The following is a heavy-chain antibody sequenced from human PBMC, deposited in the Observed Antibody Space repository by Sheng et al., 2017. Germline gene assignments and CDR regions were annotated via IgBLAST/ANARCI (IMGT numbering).Heavy chain of an antibody. CDR3: ARDMKYSSSRYYYMDV. D-gene: IGHD6-6*01. CDR2: INPNSGGT. J-gene: IGHJ6*03. CDR1: GGMFSSYA. V-gene: IGHV1-2*06. Sequence: QVQLVQSGAEVKKPGSSVKVSCKASGGMFSSYAISWVRQAPGQGLEWMGRINPNSGGTNYAQKFQGRVTMTRDTSISTAYMELSRLRSDDTAVYYCARDMKYSSSRYYYMDVWGKGTTVTVSS.